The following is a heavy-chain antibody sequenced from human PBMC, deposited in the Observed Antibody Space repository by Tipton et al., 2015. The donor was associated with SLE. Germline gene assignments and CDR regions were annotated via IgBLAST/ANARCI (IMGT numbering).Heavy chain of an antibody. CDR2: INHSGST. V-gene: IGHV4-34*01. Sequence: TLSLTCAVYGGSFSGYYWGWIRQPPGKGLEWTGEINHSGSTNYNPSLKSRVTISVDTSKNQFSLKLSSVTAADTAVYYCARGPPRGGYYYRAEYFQHWGQGTLVTVSS. J-gene: IGHJ1*01. CDR1: GGSFSGYY. D-gene: IGHD3-22*01. CDR3: ARGPPRGGYYYRAEYFQH.